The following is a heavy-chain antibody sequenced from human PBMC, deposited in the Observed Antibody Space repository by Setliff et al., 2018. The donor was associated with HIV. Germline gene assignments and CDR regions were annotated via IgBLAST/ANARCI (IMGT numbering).Heavy chain of an antibody. J-gene: IGHJ5*02. CDR2: INPNSGGT. CDR1: GYTFTGYY. D-gene: IGHD3-22*01. V-gene: IGHV1-2*02. CDR3: ARKGSYYDSSGYWFDP. Sequence: ASVKVSCKASGYTFTGYYMHWVRQAPGQGLEWMGWINPNSGGTDYAQKFQGRVTMTRDTSISTAYMEVHRLRSDDTAVYYCARKGSYYDSSGYWFDPWGQGTLVTVSS.